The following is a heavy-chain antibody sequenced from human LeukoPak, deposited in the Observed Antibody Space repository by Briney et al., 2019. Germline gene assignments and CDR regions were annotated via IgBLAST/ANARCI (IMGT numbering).Heavy chain of an antibody. J-gene: IGHJ3*02. Sequence: GGSLRLSCAASGFTFSSYSMNWVRQAPGKGLEWVSSISSSSSYIYYADSVKGRFTISRDNAKNSLYLQMNSLRAEDTAVYYCASGDTATYDAFDIWGQGTMVTVSS. CDR1: GFTFSSYS. V-gene: IGHV3-21*01. CDR3: ASGDTATYDAFDI. D-gene: IGHD5-18*01. CDR2: ISSSSSYI.